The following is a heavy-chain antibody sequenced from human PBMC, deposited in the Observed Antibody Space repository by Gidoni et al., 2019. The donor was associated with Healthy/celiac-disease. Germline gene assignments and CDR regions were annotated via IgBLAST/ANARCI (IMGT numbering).Heavy chain of an antibody. CDR1: GFTFSSYS. V-gene: IGHV3-48*01. J-gene: IGHJ4*02. Sequence: EVQLVESGGGLVQPGGSLRLSCAASGFTFSSYSMNWVRQAPGKGLEWVSYISSSSSTIYYADSVTGRFTISRDNAKNSLYLQMNSLRAEDTAVYYCARELTNYDILTGYYQSGYWGQGTLVTVSS. D-gene: IGHD3-9*01. CDR3: ARELTNYDILTGYYQSGY. CDR2: ISSSSSTI.